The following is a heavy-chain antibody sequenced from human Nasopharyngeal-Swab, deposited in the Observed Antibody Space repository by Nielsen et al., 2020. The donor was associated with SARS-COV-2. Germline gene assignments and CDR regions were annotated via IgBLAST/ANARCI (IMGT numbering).Heavy chain of an antibody. D-gene: IGHD3-10*01. J-gene: IGHJ6*02. CDR3: ARDRGALNV. V-gene: IGHV4-39*02. Sequence: SETLSLTCTVSGGSVTDTDYFWGWIRQPPVTGLEWIGNIDYSGRTFYNPSLKSRVSISVDTAKNQFSLQLNSVTPEDTAVYYCARDRGALNVWGQGTTVTVSS. CDR2: IDYSGRT. CDR1: GGSVTDTDYF.